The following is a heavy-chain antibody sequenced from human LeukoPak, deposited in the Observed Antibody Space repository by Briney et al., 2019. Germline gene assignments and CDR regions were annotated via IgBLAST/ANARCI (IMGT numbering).Heavy chain of an antibody. V-gene: IGHV4-31*03. CDR1: GGSISSGGYY. D-gene: IGHD3-10*01. CDR2: IYYSGST. Sequence: SQTLSLTCTVSGGSISSGGYYWRWIRQHPGKGLEWIGYIYYSGSTYYNPSLKSRVTISVDTSKNQFSLKLSSVTAADTAVYYCARSNMVRGVLYGMDVWGQGTTVTVSS. CDR3: ARSNMVRGVLYGMDV. J-gene: IGHJ6*02.